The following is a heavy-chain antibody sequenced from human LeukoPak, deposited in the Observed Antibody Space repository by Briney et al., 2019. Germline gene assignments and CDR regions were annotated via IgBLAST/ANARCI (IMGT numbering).Heavy chain of an antibody. CDR3: ARCMSELDYGDYAYYYHMDV. CDR2: FYSSTRT. D-gene: IGHD4-17*01. CDR1: GDSLTSGSRY. Sequence: PSQTLSLTCAVSGDSLTSGSRYWSWIRQPAGKGLEWIGHFYSSTRTTYNPSLESRVTISGDTAKNQFSLKLDSVTAADTAVYFCARCMSELDYGDYAYYYHMDVWGKGTTVTVSS. V-gene: IGHV4-61*09. J-gene: IGHJ6*04.